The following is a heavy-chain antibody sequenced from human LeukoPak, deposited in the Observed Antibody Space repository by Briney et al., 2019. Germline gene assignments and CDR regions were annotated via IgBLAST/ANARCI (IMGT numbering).Heavy chain of an antibody. CDR3: ASLYYYDSSGYYFDY. J-gene: IGHJ4*02. CDR1: GGSISSYY. Sequence: SETLSLTCTVSGGSISSYYWSWLRQPAGKGLEWIGRIYTSGSTNYTPPLTSRVTMSVDTSKNQFSLKLSSVPAADTVVYYCASLYYYDSSGYYFDYWGQGTLVTVSS. D-gene: IGHD3-22*01. CDR2: IYTSGST. V-gene: IGHV4-4*07.